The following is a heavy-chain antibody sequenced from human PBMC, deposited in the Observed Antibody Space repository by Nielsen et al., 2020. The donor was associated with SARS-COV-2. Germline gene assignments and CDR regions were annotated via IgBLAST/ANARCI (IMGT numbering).Heavy chain of an antibody. CDR1: GFTLSSYA. CDR2: ISGSGGST. D-gene: IGHD3-16*02. Sequence: GESLKISCAASGFTLSSYAMSWVRQAPGKGLEWVSAISGSGGSTYYADSVKGRFTISRDNSKNTLYLQMNSLRAEDTAVYYCAKEGGLRLGELSLFDYWGQGTLVTVSS. J-gene: IGHJ4*02. CDR3: AKEGGLRLGELSLFDY. V-gene: IGHV3-23*01.